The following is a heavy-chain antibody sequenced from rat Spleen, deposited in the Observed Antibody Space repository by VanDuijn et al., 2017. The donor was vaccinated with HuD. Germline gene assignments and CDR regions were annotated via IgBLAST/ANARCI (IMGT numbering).Heavy chain of an antibody. J-gene: IGHJ4*01. CDR3: ARHPYNNYEGSVMDA. D-gene: IGHD1-10*01. V-gene: IGHV5-7*01. CDR2: ISYDGSST. Sequence: EVQLVESGGGLVQPGRSLKLSCAASGFTFSDYNMAWVRQAPKKGLEWVATISYDGSSTYYRDSVKGRFTISRDNAKSTLYLQMDSLRSEDTATYYCARHPYNNYEGSVMDAWGQGASVTVSS. CDR1: GFTFSDYN.